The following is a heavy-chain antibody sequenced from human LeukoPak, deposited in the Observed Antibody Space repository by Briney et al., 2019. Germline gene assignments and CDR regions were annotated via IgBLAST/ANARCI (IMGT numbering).Heavy chain of an antibody. V-gene: IGHV3-20*04. CDR2: INWNGGST. CDR1: GFTFDDYG. D-gene: IGHD3-22*01. J-gene: IGHJ4*02. CDR3: ARARTYYYDSSGYYYFDY. Sequence: GGSLRLSCAASGFTFDDYGMSWVRQAPGKGQEWVSGINWNGGSTGYADSVKGRFTISRDNAKNSLYLQMNSLRAEDTALYYCARARTYYYDSSGYYYFDYWGQGTLVTVSS.